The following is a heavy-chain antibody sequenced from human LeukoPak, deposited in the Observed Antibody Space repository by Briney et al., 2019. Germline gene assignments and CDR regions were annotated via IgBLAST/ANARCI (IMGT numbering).Heavy chain of an antibody. CDR2: IYTSGST. CDR3: ARRPIAVAANWYFDL. D-gene: IGHD6-19*01. V-gene: IGHV4-4*07. CDR1: GGSISSYY. J-gene: IGHJ2*01. Sequence: PSETPSLTCTVSGGSISSYYWSWIRQPAGKGLEWIGRIYTSGSTNYNPSLKSRVTMSVDTSKNQFSLKLSSVTAADTAVYYCARRPIAVAANWYFDLWGRGTLVTVSS.